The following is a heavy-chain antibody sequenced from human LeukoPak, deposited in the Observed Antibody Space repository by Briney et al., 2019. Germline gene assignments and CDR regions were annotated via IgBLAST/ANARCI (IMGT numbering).Heavy chain of an antibody. CDR2: IKSKSDGGTT. V-gene: IGHV3-15*01. Sequence: KPGGSPRLSCTASGFTFSNAWMSWVRQAPGKGLEWVGRIKSKSDGGTTDYAAPVKGRFTISRDDSKNTLYLQMNSLKTEDTAVYYCIRLWFGEFIWGQGTMVSVSS. CDR1: GFTFSNAW. CDR3: IRLWFGEFI. J-gene: IGHJ3*02. D-gene: IGHD3-10*01.